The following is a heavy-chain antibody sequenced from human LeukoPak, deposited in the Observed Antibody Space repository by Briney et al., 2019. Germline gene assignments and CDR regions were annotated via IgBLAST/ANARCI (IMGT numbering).Heavy chain of an antibody. V-gene: IGHV4-61*05. Sequence: SETLSLTCTVSGGSISSSSYYWGWIRQPPGKGLEWIGYIYYSGSTNYNPSLKSRVTISVDTSKNQFSLKLSSVTAADTAVYYCASSEGPNWDLFDYWGQGTLVTVSS. D-gene: IGHD7-27*01. CDR3: ASSEGPNWDLFDY. CDR1: GGSISSSSYY. CDR2: IYYSGST. J-gene: IGHJ4*02.